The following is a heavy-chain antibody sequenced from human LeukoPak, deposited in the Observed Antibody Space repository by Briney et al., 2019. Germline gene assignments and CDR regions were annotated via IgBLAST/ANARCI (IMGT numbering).Heavy chain of an antibody. Sequence: GGSLRLSCATSGFTFRTFWMTWVRHVPGRGPEWVANIKQDGSEKNYVDSVRGRFTISRDNTQNSLHLQMNSLRVEDTATYYCARSGYYSYYFEFWGQGTLVTVSS. CDR2: IKQDGSEK. V-gene: IGHV3-7*01. CDR1: GFTFRTFW. CDR3: ARSGYYSYYFEF. J-gene: IGHJ4*02. D-gene: IGHD3-22*01.